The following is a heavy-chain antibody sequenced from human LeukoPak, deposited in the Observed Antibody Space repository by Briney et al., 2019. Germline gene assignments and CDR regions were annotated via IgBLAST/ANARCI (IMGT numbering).Heavy chain of an antibody. D-gene: IGHD2-15*01. V-gene: IGHV3-7*01. J-gene: IGHJ6*02. CDR1: GFTFSPYW. CDR3: ARDPTPRYCSGGSCYTHYGMDV. CDR2: IKHDASEK. Sequence: PGGSLRLSCAASGFTFSPYWMAWVRQTPGKGLGWVANIKHDASEKYYVDSVKGRFTISRDNAQNSFYLQMNSLRAEDTAVYYCARDPTPRYCSGGSCYTHYGMDVWGQGTTVTVSS.